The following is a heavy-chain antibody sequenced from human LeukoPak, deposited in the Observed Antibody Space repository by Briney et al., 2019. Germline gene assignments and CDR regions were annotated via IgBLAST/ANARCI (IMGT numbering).Heavy chain of an antibody. D-gene: IGHD6-13*01. J-gene: IGHJ4*02. CDR1: GFTFSSYA. CDR2: ISSSGGSS. Sequence: PGASLRLSCAAAGFTFSSYAMSWVRQAPGKGLEWVSAISSSGGSSYYADSVKGRFTISRDNSKNTLYLQMNSLRAEDTAVYYCAGRISLAAAADYWGQATLVTAPS. CDR3: AGRISLAAAADY. V-gene: IGHV3-23*01.